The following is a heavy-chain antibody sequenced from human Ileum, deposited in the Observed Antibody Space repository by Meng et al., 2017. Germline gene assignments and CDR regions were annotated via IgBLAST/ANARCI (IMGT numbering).Heavy chain of an antibody. Sequence: GGSLRLSCAASGFTFRSYAMHWVRQAPGKGLEWVAVVSYDGSNKYYADSVKGRITISRDNSKDTAYLQMNSLRVEDTAVYYCAAELRCAGDCHYYDAFVLWGQGTMVTVSS. V-gene: IGHV3-30*04. CDR1: GFTFRSYA. CDR3: AAELRCAGDCHYYDAFVL. D-gene: IGHD2-21*02. CDR2: VSYDGSNK. J-gene: IGHJ3*01.